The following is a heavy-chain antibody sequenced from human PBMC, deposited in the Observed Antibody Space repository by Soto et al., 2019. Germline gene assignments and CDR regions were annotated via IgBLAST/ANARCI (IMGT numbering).Heavy chain of an antibody. CDR1: GYTFTSYG. CDR2: ISAYNGNT. D-gene: IGHD5-12*01. Sequence: QVQLVQSGAEVKKPGASVKVPCKASGYTFTSYGISWVRQAPGQGLEWMGWISAYNGNTNYAQKLQGRVTMTTDTSTSTAYMELRSLRSDDTAVYYCARAAVDGYTIIFTSPWFDPWGQGTLVTVSS. V-gene: IGHV1-18*01. J-gene: IGHJ5*02. CDR3: ARAAVDGYTIIFTSPWFDP.